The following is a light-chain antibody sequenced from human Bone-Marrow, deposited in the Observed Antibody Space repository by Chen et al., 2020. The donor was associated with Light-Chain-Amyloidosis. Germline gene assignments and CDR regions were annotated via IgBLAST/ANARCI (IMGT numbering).Light chain of an antibody. J-gene: IGLJ3*02. CDR3: QSYQGSSQGV. Sequence: NFMLTQPHSVSESPGKTVIISCTRSSGSIATNYVQWYQQRPGSSPTPVIYEDDQRPSGVPDRFSGSIDRASNAASLTISGLKTEDEADYYCQSYQGSSQGVFGGGTKLTVL. V-gene: IGLV6-57*01. CDR2: EDD. CDR1: SGSIATNY.